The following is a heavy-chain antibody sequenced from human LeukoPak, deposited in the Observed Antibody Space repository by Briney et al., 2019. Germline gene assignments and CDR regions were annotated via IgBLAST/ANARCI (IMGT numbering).Heavy chain of an antibody. D-gene: IGHD3-10*02. Sequence: GGSLRLSCVASGYDFSGYTFTWVRQAPGKGLEYVSSISKSSALKYYAESVRGRFTISRDNAENSLYLDMNNLGAEDTAVYYCAELGITMIGGVWGKGTTVTISS. V-gene: IGHV3-21*01. CDR3: AELGITMIGGV. CDR2: ISKSSALK. J-gene: IGHJ6*04. CDR1: GYDFSGYT.